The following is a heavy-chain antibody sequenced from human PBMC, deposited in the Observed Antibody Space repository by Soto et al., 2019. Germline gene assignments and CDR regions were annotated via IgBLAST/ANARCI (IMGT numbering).Heavy chain of an antibody. Sequence: GGSLRLSCAASGFTFDDYAMHWVRQAPGKGLEWVSGISWNSGSIGYADSVKGRFTISRDNAKNSLYLQMNSLRAEDTALYYCAKDMGAVAVNDFDYWGQGTLVTVSS. CDR3: AKDMGAVAVNDFDY. CDR2: ISWNSGSI. V-gene: IGHV3-9*01. D-gene: IGHD6-19*01. J-gene: IGHJ4*02. CDR1: GFTFDDYA.